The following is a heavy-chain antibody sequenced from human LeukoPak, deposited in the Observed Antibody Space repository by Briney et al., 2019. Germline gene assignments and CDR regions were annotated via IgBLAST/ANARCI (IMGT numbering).Heavy chain of an antibody. D-gene: IGHD5-18*01. V-gene: IGHV1-69*06. CDR1: GYTFTSYG. Sequence: SVKVSCKASGYTFTSYGISWVRQAPGQGLEWMGGIIPIFGTANYAQKFQGRVTITADKSTSTAYMELSSLRSEDTAVYYCARDLVYSYGYNYYYYYMDVWGKGTTVTVSS. J-gene: IGHJ6*03. CDR2: IIPIFGTA. CDR3: ARDLVYSYGYNYYYYYMDV.